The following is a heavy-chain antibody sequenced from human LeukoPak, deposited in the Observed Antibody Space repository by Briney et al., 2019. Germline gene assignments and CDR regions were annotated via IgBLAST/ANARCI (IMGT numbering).Heavy chain of an antibody. D-gene: IGHD3-10*01. CDR3: TGNYYGSGSSDFDY. Sequence: GGSLRLSCAASGFTFSGSALHWVRQASGKGLEWVGRIRSTANGYATAYAASVKGRFTISRDDSKNTAYLQMDSLKTEDTAVYYCTGNYYGSGSSDFDYWGQGTLVTVSS. V-gene: IGHV3-73*01. CDR2: IRSTANGYAT. J-gene: IGHJ4*02. CDR1: GFTFSGSA.